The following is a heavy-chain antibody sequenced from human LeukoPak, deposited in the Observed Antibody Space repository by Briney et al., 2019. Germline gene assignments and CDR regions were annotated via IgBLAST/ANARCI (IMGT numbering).Heavy chain of an antibody. Sequence: GGSLRLSFAAPGFTFSTYAMSWFRQAPGKGLEWVSAITATSSSTYDADSVQGRFTISRDNAKNSLYLQMNSLRAEDTAVYYCARGIHHRVPKENFDYWGQGTLVTVSS. J-gene: IGHJ4*02. CDR2: ITATSSST. V-gene: IGHV3-23*01. CDR1: GFTFSTYA. D-gene: IGHD4/OR15-4a*01. CDR3: ARGIHHRVPKENFDY.